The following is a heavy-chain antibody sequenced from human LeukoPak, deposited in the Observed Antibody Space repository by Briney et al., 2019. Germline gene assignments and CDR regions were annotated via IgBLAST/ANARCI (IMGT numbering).Heavy chain of an antibody. V-gene: IGHV4-39*07. CDR3: ARSPNYDILTGYTPGTYYFDY. CDR1: GGSISSSSYC. J-gene: IGHJ4*02. Sequence: SETLSLTCTVSGGSISSSSYCWGWIRQPPGNGLEWIGSIYYSGSTYYNPSLKSRFTISVDTSKNQFSLKLSSVTAADTAVYYCARSPNYDILTGYTPGTYYFDYWGQGTLVTVPS. D-gene: IGHD3-9*01. CDR2: IYYSGST.